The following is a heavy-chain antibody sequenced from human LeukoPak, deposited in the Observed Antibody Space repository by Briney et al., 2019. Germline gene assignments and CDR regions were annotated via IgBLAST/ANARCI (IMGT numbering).Heavy chain of an antibody. D-gene: IGHD6-13*01. CDR1: GFTFSSYA. CDR3: AKDVSAGTFWGWFDP. V-gene: IGHV3-23*01. J-gene: IGHJ5*02. Sequence: PGGSLRLSCAASGFTFSSYAMSWVRQASGKGLEWVSAISGSGGSTYYADSVKGRFTISRDNSKNTLYLQMNSLRAEDTAVYYCAKDVSAGTFWGWFDPWGQGTLVTVSS. CDR2: ISGSGGST.